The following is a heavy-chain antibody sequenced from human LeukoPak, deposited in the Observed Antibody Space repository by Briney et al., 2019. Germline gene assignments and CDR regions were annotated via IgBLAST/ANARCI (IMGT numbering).Heavy chain of an antibody. Sequence: HSGRSLRLSCAASGFTFSSYGMHWVRQAPGKGLEWVAVISYDGSNKYYADSVKGRFTISRDNSKNTLYLQMNSLRAEDTAVYYCAKDRLAIVGSSSYWGQGTLVTVSS. CDR1: GFTFSSYG. J-gene: IGHJ4*02. CDR2: ISYDGSNK. V-gene: IGHV3-30*18. CDR3: AKDRLAIVGSSSY. D-gene: IGHD1-26*01.